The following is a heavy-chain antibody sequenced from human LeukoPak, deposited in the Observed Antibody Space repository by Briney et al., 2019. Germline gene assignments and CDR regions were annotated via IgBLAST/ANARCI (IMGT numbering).Heavy chain of an antibody. D-gene: IGHD3-22*01. CDR3: ARIGYYYDSSGYYGSDYYYGMDV. CDR2: INHSGST. J-gene: IGHJ6*02. Sequence: PSETLSLTCAVYGGSFSGYYWSWIRQPPGKGLEWIGEINHSGSTNYNPSLKSRVTISVDTSKNQFSLKLSSVAAADTAVYYCARIGYYYDSSGYYGSDYYYGMDVWGQGTTVTVSS. V-gene: IGHV4-34*01. CDR1: GGSFSGYY.